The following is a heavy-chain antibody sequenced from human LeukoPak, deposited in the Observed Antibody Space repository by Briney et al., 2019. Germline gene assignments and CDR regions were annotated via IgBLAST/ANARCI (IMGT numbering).Heavy chain of an antibody. J-gene: IGHJ4*02. CDR1: GFTFSSNS. V-gene: IGHV3-74*01. CDR3: VRGSGYNYGLVY. CDR2: IESDGSNT. Sequence: GGSLRLSCAASGFTFSSNSMHWVRQAPGKGLVWVSRIESDGSNTSYADSVKGRFTISRDNGKNTLYLQMNSLRAEDTAVYYCVRGSGYNYGLVYWGQGTLVTVSS. D-gene: IGHD5-18*01.